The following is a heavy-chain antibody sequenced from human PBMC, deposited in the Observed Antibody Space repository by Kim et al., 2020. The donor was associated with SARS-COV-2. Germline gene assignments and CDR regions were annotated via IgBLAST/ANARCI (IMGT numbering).Heavy chain of an antibody. Sequence: ASVKVSCKASGYTFTSYAMNWVRQAPGQGLEWMGWINTNTGNPTYAQGFTGRFVFSLDTSVSTAYLQISSLKAEDTAVYYCAREISELLWFGEWVPTIGYFDYWGQGTLVTVSS. CDR3: AREISELLWFGEWVPTIGYFDY. V-gene: IGHV7-4-1*02. CDR2: INTNTGNP. CDR1: GYTFTSYA. D-gene: IGHD3-10*01. J-gene: IGHJ4*02.